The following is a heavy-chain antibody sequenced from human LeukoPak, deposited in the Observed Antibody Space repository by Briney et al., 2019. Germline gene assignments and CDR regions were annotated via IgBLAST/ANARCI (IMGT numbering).Heavy chain of an antibody. Sequence: ASVKVSCKASGYTYTDYYMHWVRQAPGQGLEWMGWINPNRDGTNYAQKFQGRVTMTRDTSTSTAYMELNSLRAEDTALYYCARERVGATTWGELRYFDYWGQGTLVTVSS. J-gene: IGHJ4*02. V-gene: IGHV1-2*02. D-gene: IGHD1-26*01. CDR2: INPNRDGT. CDR3: ARERVGATTWGELRYFDY. CDR1: GYTYTDYY.